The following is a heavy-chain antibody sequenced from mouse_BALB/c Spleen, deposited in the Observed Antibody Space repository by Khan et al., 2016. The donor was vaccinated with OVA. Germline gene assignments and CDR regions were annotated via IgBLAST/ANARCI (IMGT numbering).Heavy chain of an antibody. V-gene: IGHV14-1*02. Sequence: VRLQQSGTELVRPGALVKLSCKASGFNISDYYIHWVMQRPEQGLEWIGWIDPENGNSIYDPNFQGKASIPADTSSNTAYLHLSSLTSEDTAVYFCARSGYFAWFPYWGQGTRVTVSA. CDR1: GFNISDYY. D-gene: IGHD2-3*01. J-gene: IGHJ3*01. CDR3: ARSGYFAWFPY. CDR2: IDPENGNS.